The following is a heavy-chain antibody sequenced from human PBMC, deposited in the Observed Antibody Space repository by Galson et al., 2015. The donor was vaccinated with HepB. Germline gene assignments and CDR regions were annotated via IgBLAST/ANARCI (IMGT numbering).Heavy chain of an antibody. Sequence: SLRLSCATSGFTFSSFAMHWVRRAPGKGLEWVALVSYDGSSQYYADSVKGRFTVSRDNSENTVSLQMNSLRAEDTAVYYCAKELFSSGYIFHNWGQGTLVTVSS. D-gene: IGHD3-22*01. CDR2: VSYDGSSQ. V-gene: IGHV3-30*18. CDR3: AKELFSSGYIFHN. CDR1: GFTFSSFA. J-gene: IGHJ4*02.